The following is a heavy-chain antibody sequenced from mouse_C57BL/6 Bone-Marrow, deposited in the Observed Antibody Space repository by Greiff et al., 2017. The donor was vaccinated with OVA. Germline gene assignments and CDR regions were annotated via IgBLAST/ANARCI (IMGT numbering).Heavy chain of an antibody. J-gene: IGHJ3*01. V-gene: IGHV1-76*01. D-gene: IGHD1-1*01. CDR2: IYPGSGNT. CDR3: ARKGSYYGSSLFAY. CDR1: GYTFTDYY. Sequence: VKLLESGAELVRPGASVKLSCKASGYTFTDYYINWVKQRPGQGLEWIARIYPGSGNTYYNEKFKGKATLTAEKSSSTAYMQLSSLTSEDSAVYFCARKGSYYGSSLFAYWGQGTLVTVSA.